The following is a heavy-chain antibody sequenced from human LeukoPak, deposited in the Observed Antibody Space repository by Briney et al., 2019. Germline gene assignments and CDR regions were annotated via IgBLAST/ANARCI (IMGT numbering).Heavy chain of an antibody. D-gene: IGHD1-26*01. J-gene: IGHJ4*02. CDR3: ASYSGSYAYYGY. Sequence: SETLSLTCTVSGGSISSYYWSWIRQPAGKGLEWIGRIYANGNSNYNPPLKSRVTMSVDTSKNQFSLKLSSVTAADTAVYYCASYSGSYAYYGYWGRGTLVTVSS. V-gene: IGHV4-4*07. CDR2: IYANGNS. CDR1: GGSISSYY.